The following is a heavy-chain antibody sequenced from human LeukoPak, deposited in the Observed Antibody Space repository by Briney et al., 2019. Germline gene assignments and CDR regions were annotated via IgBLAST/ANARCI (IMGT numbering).Heavy chain of an antibody. CDR3: AKGFSVRGRFDP. CDR1: GLTFSRYT. CDR2: ISVSGIT. V-gene: IGHV3-23*01. D-gene: IGHD2-15*01. J-gene: IGHJ5*02. Sequence: PGGSLRLSCAASGLTFSRYTMNWVRQAPGKGLEWVSGISVSGITVYADSVKGRLTISRDNSKNTLYLQMNNLRAEDTALYYCAKGFSVRGRFDPWGQGTQVTVSS.